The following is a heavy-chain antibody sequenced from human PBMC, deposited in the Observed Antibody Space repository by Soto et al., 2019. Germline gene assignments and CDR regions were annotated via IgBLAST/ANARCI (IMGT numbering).Heavy chain of an antibody. Sequence: QVQLQEAGPGLVKPSETLSLTCTVSGGSIKSYYWSWIRQPPGKGLEGIGYMYYSGNTNHNPSLKSRLTITVDTSKNQISLKMTSVTAADTAVYYCAGGSYNYGIWGQGTLVIVSS. CDR1: GGSIKSYY. CDR3: AGGSYNYGI. V-gene: IGHV4-59*01. CDR2: MYYSGNT. D-gene: IGHD5-12*01. J-gene: IGHJ4*02.